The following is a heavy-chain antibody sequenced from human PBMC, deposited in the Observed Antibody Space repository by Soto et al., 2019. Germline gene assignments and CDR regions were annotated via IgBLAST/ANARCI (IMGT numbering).Heavy chain of an antibody. CDR2: IIPIFGTA. CDR3: ARDRDEYYYGSGSWVPGWFDP. D-gene: IGHD3-10*01. J-gene: IGHJ5*02. CDR1: GGTFSSHA. Sequence: SVKVSCKASGGTFSSHAISWVRQAPGQGLEWIGGIIPIFGTANYAQKFQGRVTITADESTSTAYMELSSLRSEDTAVYYCARDRDEYYYGSGSWVPGWFDPWGQGTLVTVSS. V-gene: IGHV1-69*13.